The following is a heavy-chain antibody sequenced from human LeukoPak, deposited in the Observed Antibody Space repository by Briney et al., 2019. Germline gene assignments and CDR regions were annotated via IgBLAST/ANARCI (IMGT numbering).Heavy chain of an antibody. D-gene: IGHD1-26*01. V-gene: IGHV1-46*01. CDR1: GYTFPSYN. CDR3: AREDSGATYCFDN. CDR2: IFPSGGAT. Sequence: GASVKVSCKASGYTFPSYNHHWVRQAPGQGLEWMGIIFPSGGATMCAQRFQGRVTVTRDTSTSTVYMELSSLISEDTAVYYCAREDSGATYCFDNWGQGTLVTVSS. J-gene: IGHJ4*02.